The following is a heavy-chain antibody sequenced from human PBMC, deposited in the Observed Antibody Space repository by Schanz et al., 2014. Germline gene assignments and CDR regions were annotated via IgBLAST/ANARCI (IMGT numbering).Heavy chain of an antibody. J-gene: IGHJ3*02. CDR3: ARDGYSVVVISPTESFDI. D-gene: IGHD2-21*01. CDR1: GFTLSNYA. CDR2: INSVGSNT. V-gene: IGHV3-23*01. Sequence: EMQLLESGGGLAQPGGSLRLSCAASGFTLSNYAMSWVRQAPGKGLVWVARINSVGSNTDYADSVKSRFTISRDNSRNTLYLQMNSLRAEDTAVYYCARDGYSVVVISPTESFDIWGQGTMVTVSP.